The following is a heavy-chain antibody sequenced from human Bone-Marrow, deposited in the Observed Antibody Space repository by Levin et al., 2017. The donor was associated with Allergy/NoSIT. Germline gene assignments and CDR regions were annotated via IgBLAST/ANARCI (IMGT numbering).Heavy chain of an antibody. Sequence: SQTLSLTCTVSGYSIHSGYSWGWFRQPPGKGLEWLGSIYSTGSTYYSPSLRSRVTISIRTSKNQFSLKLTSVTAADTAVYYCASMTTVTKTYYFDFWGRGTPVTVSS. V-gene: IGHV4-38-2*02. CDR3: ASMTTVTKTYYFDF. CDR2: IYSTGST. D-gene: IGHD4-17*01. CDR1: GYSIHSGYS. J-gene: IGHJ4*02.